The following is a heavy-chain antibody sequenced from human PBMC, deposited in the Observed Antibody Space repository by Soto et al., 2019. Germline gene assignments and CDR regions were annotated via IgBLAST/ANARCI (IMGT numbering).Heavy chain of an antibody. CDR2: ISAYNGNT. J-gene: IGHJ5*02. D-gene: IGHD3-22*01. Sequence: ASVKVSCKASGYTFTSYGISWVRQAPGQGLEWMGWISAYNGNTNYAQKLQGRVTMTTDTSTSTAYMELRSLRSDDTAVYYCARGGGCYDSSGYYCNWFDPWGQGTLVTVSS. CDR3: ARGGGCYDSSGYYCNWFDP. V-gene: IGHV1-18*01. CDR1: GYTFTSYG.